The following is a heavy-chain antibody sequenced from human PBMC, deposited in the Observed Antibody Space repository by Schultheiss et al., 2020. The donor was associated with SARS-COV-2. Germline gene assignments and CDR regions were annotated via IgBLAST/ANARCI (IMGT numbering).Heavy chain of an antibody. CDR3: ARGAEGGTYYDFWSGYSDFDY. J-gene: IGHJ4*02. Sequence: GGSLRLSCAASGFTFSSYWMSWVRQAPGKGLEWVSAISGSGGSTYYADSVKGRFTISRDNAKNSLYLQMNSLRAEDTAVYYCARGAEGGTYYDFWSGYSDFDYWGQGTLVTVSS. D-gene: IGHD3-3*01. V-gene: IGHV3-21*01. CDR1: GFTFSSYW. CDR2: ISGSGGST.